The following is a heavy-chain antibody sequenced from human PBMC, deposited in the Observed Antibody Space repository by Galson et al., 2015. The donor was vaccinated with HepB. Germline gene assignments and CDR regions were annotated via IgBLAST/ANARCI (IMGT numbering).Heavy chain of an antibody. J-gene: IGHJ3*02. CDR3: ATGGVVAVAGSWGAFDI. V-gene: IGHV1-24*01. CDR2: FDPEDGET. CDR1: GYTLTELS. D-gene: IGHD6-19*01. Sequence: SVKVSCKASGYTLTELSMHWVRQAPGKGLEWMGGFDPEDGETIYAQKFQGRVTMTEDTSTDTAYMELSSLRSEDTAVYYCATGGVVAVAGSWGAFDICGQETMVTVSS.